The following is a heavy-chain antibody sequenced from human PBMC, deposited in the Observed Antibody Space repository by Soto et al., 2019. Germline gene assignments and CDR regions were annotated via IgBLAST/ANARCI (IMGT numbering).Heavy chain of an antibody. D-gene: IGHD5-12*01. CDR2: MHPNNGGT. V-gene: IGHV1-2*02. CDR1: GYTFSDYY. J-gene: IGHJ4*02. CDR3: LIGSPDPLLVDVAVPSGPDV. Sequence: QVQLVQSGAEVQKPGASVKVSCKASGYTFSDYYLHWVRQAPGQALEWVGWMHPNNGGTNYAQKFRGRVTMTRDTSITTAFMELSSLSADDTAVYYCLIGSPDPLLVDVAVPSGPDVWGQGTLVTVSS.